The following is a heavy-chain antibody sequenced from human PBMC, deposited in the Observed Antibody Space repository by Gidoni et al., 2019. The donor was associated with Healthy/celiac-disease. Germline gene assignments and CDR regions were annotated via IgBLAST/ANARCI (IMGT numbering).Heavy chain of an antibody. D-gene: IGHD2-15*01. Sequence: QVQLQQSGPGLVKPSQTLSLTCAISGDSVSSNSAACNWIRQSQSRGLEWLGRTYYRSKWYNDYAVSVKSRITINPDTSKNQFSLQLNSVTPEDTAVYYCARVKLQASDGGGYYYYMDVWGKGTTVTVSS. CDR1: GDSVSSNSAA. CDR3: ARVKLQASDGGGYYYYMDV. CDR2: TYYRSKWYN. V-gene: IGHV6-1*01. J-gene: IGHJ6*03.